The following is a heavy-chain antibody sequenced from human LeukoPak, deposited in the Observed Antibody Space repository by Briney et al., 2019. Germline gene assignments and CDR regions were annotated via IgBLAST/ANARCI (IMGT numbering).Heavy chain of an antibody. CDR1: GFTFGDYA. J-gene: IGHJ4*02. CDR3: SCRQFDY. Sequence: GRSLRLSCTASGFTFGDYAMSWVRQAPGKGLEWVGFIRSNIYGGTGEYAASVKGRFTISRDDSKGIVYLQMNSLKIEDTAVYYCSCRQFDYWGQGTLVTVSS. V-gene: IGHV3-49*04. CDR2: IRSNIYGGTG. D-gene: IGHD2-15*01.